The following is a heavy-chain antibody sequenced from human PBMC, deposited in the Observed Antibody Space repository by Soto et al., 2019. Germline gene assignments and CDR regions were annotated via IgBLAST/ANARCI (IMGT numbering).Heavy chain of an antibody. Sequence: ETLSLACSVSGACEDTGYMGSWVRQPPGKGLEWIGEVHHSGTTNYIQSLTIRLTMSVDKSGNQVSLELTSVADADTAVYYCARGVYYRWVYWGQGTLVIVSS. J-gene: IGHJ4*02. CDR1: GACEDTGYM. V-gene: IGHV4-4*02. CDR3: ARGVYYRWVY. CDR2: VHHSGTT. D-gene: IGHD2-8*01.